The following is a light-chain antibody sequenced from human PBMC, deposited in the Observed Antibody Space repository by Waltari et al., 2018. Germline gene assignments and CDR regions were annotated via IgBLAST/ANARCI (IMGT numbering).Light chain of an antibody. Sequence: YVLTQPPSVSVAPGKTARITCGGNNIGFQRVHWYQQKPGQAPVLVISYDSDRPSAIPERFSGSNSGNTATLTISRVEVGDEADYYCQVWDGSSDHVVFGGGTKLTVL. CDR3: QVWDGSSDHVV. V-gene: IGLV3-21*04. CDR2: YDS. CDR1: NIGFQR. J-gene: IGLJ3*02.